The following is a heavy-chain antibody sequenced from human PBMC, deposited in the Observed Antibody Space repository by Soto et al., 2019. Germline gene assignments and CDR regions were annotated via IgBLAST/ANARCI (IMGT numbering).Heavy chain of an antibody. D-gene: IGHD3-10*01. Sequence: SETLSLTCTVSGVSISSGGYYWSWIRQLPGKGLEWIGYIYFSGTTYYNPSLRSRLTISFDTSKNQFSLKLSSVTAADTAVYYCATDRGVGSWFDPCGQGALVTVYS. V-gene: IGHV4-31*03. CDR2: IYFSGTT. CDR3: ATDRGVGSWFDP. CDR1: GVSISSGGYY. J-gene: IGHJ5*02.